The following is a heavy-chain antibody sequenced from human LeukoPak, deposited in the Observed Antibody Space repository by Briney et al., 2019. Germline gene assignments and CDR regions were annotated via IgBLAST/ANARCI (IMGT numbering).Heavy chain of an antibody. J-gene: IGHJ4*02. V-gene: IGHV3-23*01. Sequence: PGGSLRLSCAASGFSFSSYAMSWVRQAPGKGLEWVSTISNRGGSTYYADSVKGRFTISRDNSRNTLYLQMYSLRAEDTAVYYCAKRPYGSGSYSGAHFDYWGQGTLVTVSS. D-gene: IGHD3-10*01. CDR3: AKRPYGSGSYSGAHFDY. CDR1: GFSFSSYA. CDR2: ISNRGGST.